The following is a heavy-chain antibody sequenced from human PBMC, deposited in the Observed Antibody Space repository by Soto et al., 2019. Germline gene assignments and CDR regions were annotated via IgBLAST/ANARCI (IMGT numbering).Heavy chain of an antibody. CDR2: IWYDGSNK. V-gene: IGHV3-33*01. CDR3: ARERAVSFLGVFIDVFDI. Sequence: SLRLSCAASGFTFSSYGMHWVRQAPGKGLEWVAVIWYDGSNKYYADSVKGRFTISRDNSKNTLYLQMNSLRAEDTAVYYCARERAVSFLGVFIDVFDIWGKGKMVTVS. D-gene: IGHD3-3*01. J-gene: IGHJ3*02. CDR1: GFTFSSYG.